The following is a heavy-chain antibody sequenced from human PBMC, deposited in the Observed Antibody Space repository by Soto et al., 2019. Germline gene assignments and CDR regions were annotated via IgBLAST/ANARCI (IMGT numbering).Heavy chain of an antibody. V-gene: IGHV4-30-4*01. CDR2: IYSTGSS. CDR3: ARGWTQLLVSGRDRFDP. CDR1: GGSISSGNYY. J-gene: IGHJ5*02. D-gene: IGHD2-21*02. Sequence: QVQLQESGPGLVKPSETLSLTCAVSGGSISSGNYYWSWIRQSPGKGLEWIGYIYSTGSSYYNPSLRRRVSLLVGTSKNQFSLNLNFVTAADTALYYCARGWTQLLVSGRDRFDPMGPGTLVSVS.